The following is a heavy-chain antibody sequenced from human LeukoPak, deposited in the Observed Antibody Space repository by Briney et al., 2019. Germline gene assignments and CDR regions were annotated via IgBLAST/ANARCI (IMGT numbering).Heavy chain of an antibody. CDR1: GGSASSGSYY. D-gene: IGHD1-26*01. CDR2: IYYSGST. Sequence: SETLSLTCTVSGGSASSGSYYWSWIRQPPGKGLEWIGYIYYSGSTNYNPSLKSRVTISVDTSKNQFSLKLSSVTAADTAVYYCARGGGSYAFDIWGQGTMVTVSS. V-gene: IGHV4-61*01. J-gene: IGHJ3*02. CDR3: ARGGGSYAFDI.